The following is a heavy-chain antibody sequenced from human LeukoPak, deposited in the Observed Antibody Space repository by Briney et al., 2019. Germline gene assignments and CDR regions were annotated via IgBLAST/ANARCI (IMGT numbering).Heavy chain of an antibody. CDR2: IIPIFGTA. CDR3: ASSTVYYYDSSGYYWFDP. D-gene: IGHD3-22*01. V-gene: IGHV1-69*05. J-gene: IGHJ5*02. Sequence: GSSVKVSCKASGGTFSSYAISRVRQAPGQGLEWMGRIIPIFGTANYAQKFKGSVTITTDESTSTAYMELSSLRSEDTAVYYCASSTVYYYDSSGYYWFDPWGQGTLVTVSS. CDR1: GGTFSSYA.